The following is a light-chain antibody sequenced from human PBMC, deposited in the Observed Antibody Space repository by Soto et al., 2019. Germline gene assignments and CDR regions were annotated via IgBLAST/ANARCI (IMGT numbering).Light chain of an antibody. CDR2: KAS. V-gene: IGKV1-5*03. CDR1: QTISSW. J-gene: IGKJ1*01. Sequence: DIQITQSPSTLSGSVGHRVTITCRASQTISSWLAWYQQKPGKAPKLLSYKASTLKSGVPSRFRGSGSGTDFTLTISSLKPEYFATYYCQQSYSTPWTFGQGTKVYIK. CDR3: QQSYSTPWT.